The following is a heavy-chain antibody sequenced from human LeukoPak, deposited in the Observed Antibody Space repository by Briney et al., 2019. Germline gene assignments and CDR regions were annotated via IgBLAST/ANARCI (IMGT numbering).Heavy chain of an antibody. D-gene: IGHD3-10*01. CDR3: ASGYTYYYGSGSYH. CDR2: ISHDGSNR. CDR1: GFTFSNYA. Sequence: GGSLRLSCAASGFTFSNYAMSWVRQAPGKGLEWVAVISHDGSNRYYGDSVKGRFTISRDNSKNTLFLQMDSLRAEDTAVYYCASGYTYYYGSGSYHWGQGTLVTVSS. J-gene: IGHJ4*02. V-gene: IGHV3-30*04.